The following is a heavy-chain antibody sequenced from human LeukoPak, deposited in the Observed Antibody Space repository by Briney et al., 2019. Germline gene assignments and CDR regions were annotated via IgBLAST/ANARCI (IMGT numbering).Heavy chain of an antibody. CDR1: GDSVSSNSVT. CDR2: TYYRSTWYN. J-gene: IGHJ5*02. V-gene: IGHV6-1*01. Sequence: SQTLSLTCAISGDSVSSNSVTWNWIRQSPSRGLEWLGRTYYRSTWYNDYAVSVRGRITVNPDTSKNQFSQHLNSVTPEDTAVYYSARRLTQYDCFDPWGQGILVTVSS. CDR3: ARRLTQYDCFDP. D-gene: IGHD2-2*01.